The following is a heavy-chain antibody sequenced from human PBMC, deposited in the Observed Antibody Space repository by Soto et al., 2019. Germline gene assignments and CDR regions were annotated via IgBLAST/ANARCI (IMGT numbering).Heavy chain of an antibody. CDR1: GFTFSSYG. CDR2: IWYDGSNK. V-gene: IGHV3-33*01. J-gene: IGHJ4*02. Sequence: QVQLVESGGGVVQPGRSLRLSCAASGFTFSSYGMHWVRQAPGKGLEWVAVIWYDGSNKYYADSVKGRFTISRDNYKNTLYLQMNSLRAEDTAVYYCARDEGYGDLPYFDYWGQGTLVTVSS. D-gene: IGHD4-17*01. CDR3: ARDEGYGDLPYFDY.